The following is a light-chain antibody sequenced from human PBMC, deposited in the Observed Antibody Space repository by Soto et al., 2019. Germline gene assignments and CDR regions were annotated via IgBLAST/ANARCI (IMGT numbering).Light chain of an antibody. CDR1: QGISSY. V-gene: IGKV1-8*01. Sequence: AIRMTQSPSSLSASRGDRVTITCRASQGISSYLAWYQQKPGQAPKLLIYAASSLQSGVPSRFSGSGSGTDFTLTISSLQSEDFATYYCQQYDSYSWTFGQGTKVEIK. J-gene: IGKJ1*01. CDR3: QQYDSYSWT. CDR2: AAS.